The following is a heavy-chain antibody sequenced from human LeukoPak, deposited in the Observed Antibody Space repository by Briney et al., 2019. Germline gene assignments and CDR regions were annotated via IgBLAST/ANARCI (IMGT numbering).Heavy chain of an antibody. V-gene: IGHV4-59*01. CDR3: ARGGSGEVPEYFKH. CDR2: IYYSGST. Sequence: SETLSLTCTVSGGSINGYYWSWIRQPPGKGLEWIGYIYYSGSTNYNPSLRSRVTISVDSSKNQFSLKLTSVTAADTAVYYCARGGSGEVPEYFKHWGQGTLVTVSS. J-gene: IGHJ1*01. D-gene: IGHD3-10*01. CDR1: GGSINGYY.